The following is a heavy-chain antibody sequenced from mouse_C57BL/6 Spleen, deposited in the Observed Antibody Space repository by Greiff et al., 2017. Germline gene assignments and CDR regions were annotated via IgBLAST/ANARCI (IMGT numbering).Heavy chain of an antibody. D-gene: IGHD1-1*01. V-gene: IGHV2-6-1*01. CDR2: IWSDGST. J-gene: IGHJ4*01. CDR3: ARHTYYYGYAMDY. Sequence: VKLMESGPGLVAPSPSLSITCTVSGFSLTSYGVHWVRQPPGKGLEWLVVIWSDGSTTYNSALKSRLSISKDNSKSQVFLKMNSLQTDDTAMYYCARHTYYYGYAMDYWGQVTSVTVSS. CDR1: GFSLTSYG.